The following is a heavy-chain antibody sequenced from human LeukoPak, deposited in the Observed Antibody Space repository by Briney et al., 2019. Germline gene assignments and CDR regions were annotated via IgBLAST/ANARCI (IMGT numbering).Heavy chain of an antibody. D-gene: IGHD4-17*01. J-gene: IGHJ3*01. Sequence: PGGSLRLSCEVSGFTLNDHYIDWVRQAPGKGLEWVSGINWNGGSTGYADSVKGRFTISRDNAKNSLYLQMNSLRADDTALYYCARGNGYGDYGGETAFDVWGQGTMVTVSS. CDR3: ARGNGYGDYGGETAFDV. V-gene: IGHV3-20*04. CDR2: INWNGGST. CDR1: GFTLNDHY.